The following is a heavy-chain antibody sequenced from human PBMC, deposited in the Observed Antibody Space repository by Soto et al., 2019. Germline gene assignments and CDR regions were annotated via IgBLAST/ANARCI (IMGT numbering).Heavy chain of an antibody. CDR1: GFTFSSYS. V-gene: IGHV3-21*01. Sequence: EVQLVESGGGLVKPGGSLRLSCAASGFTFSSYSMNWVRQAPGKGLEWVSSISSSSSYIYYADSVKGRFTISRDNDKNSLYMQMNIIIAEDTAVYYCARDVSYGSGSYDPWGQGTLVTVSS. D-gene: IGHD3-10*01. CDR2: ISSSSSYI. CDR3: ARDVSYGSGSYDP. J-gene: IGHJ5*02.